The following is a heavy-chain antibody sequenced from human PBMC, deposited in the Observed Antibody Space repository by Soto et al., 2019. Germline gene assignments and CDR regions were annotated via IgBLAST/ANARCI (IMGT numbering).Heavy chain of an antibody. CDR1: GFTVSNDY. D-gene: IGHD6-13*01. CDR3: ARSGPGTHFDY. V-gene: IGHV3-66*01. J-gene: IGHJ4*02. CDR2: IYSGGST. Sequence: QPGGSLRLSCAASGFTVSNDYMSWVRQAPGRGLEWVSVIYSGGSTYYADSVKGRFTISRDNSKNTLYLQMNSLRAEDTAVYYCARSGPGTHFDYWGQGTPVTVSS.